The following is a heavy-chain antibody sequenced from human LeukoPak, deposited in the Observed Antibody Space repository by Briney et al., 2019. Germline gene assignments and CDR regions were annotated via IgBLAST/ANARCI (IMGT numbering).Heavy chain of an antibody. CDR2: ISGSGGGT. D-gene: IGHD1-26*01. V-gene: IGHV3-23*01. J-gene: IGHJ6*03. CDR3: AKWDENFYYMDV. Sequence: GGSLRLSCAASRFTFNRYAISWVRQAPRKGLGWVSSISGSGGGTFYASSVRGRFTISRDNSKDTVFLQMNGLRAEDTAMYYCAKWDENFYYMDVWGQGTTVTVSS. CDR1: RFTFNRYA.